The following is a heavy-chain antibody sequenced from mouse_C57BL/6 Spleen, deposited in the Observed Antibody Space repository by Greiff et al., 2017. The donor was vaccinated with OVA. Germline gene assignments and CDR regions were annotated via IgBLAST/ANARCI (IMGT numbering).Heavy chain of an antibody. D-gene: IGHD1-1*01. Sequence: VQLQQPGAELVKPGASVKLSCKASGYTFTSYCMQWVKQRPGQGLEWIGEIDPYDSYTNYNQKFKGKATMTVDTSSSTAYMQLSSLTSEDTAVYYCARRGSSDYAIDYWGQGTSVTVSS. V-gene: IGHV1-50*01. CDR3: ARRGSSDYAIDY. CDR1: GYTFTSYC. J-gene: IGHJ4*01. CDR2: IDPYDSYT.